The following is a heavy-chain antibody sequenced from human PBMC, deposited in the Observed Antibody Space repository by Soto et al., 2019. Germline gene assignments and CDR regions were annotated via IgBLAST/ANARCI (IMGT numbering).Heavy chain of an antibody. Sequence: QVQLVESGVGVVQPGRSLRLSCAASGFTFSSYGMHWVRQAPGKGLEWVAVISYEGSNKYYADSVKGRLTIFRGNFKTTMFLEMNSWIPDGTPVYYGAQGGPGGGSGCRCPEDYWGQGPLVTVSS. D-gene: IGHD2-15*01. J-gene: IGHJ4*02. CDR2: ISYEGSNK. V-gene: IGHV3-30*18. CDR1: GFTFSSYG. CDR3: AQGGPGGGSGCRCPEDY.